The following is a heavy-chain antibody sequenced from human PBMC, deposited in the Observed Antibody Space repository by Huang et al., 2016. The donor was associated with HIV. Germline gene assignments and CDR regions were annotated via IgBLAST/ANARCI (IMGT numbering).Heavy chain of an antibody. CDR1: GYTFTSYG. CDR3: ARDPRYYYDTSGYPPDAFDI. Sequence: QVQLVQSGAEVKKPGASVKVSCKASGYTFTSYGISWVRQDHGTGLEWMGWIIAYNDNTKNAQKLQGRVTMTTDTSATTAYIELRSLRSDDTAVYYCARDPRYYYDTSGYPPDAFDIWGQGTMVTVSS. CDR2: IIAYNDNT. J-gene: IGHJ3*02. D-gene: IGHD3-22*01. V-gene: IGHV1-18*01.